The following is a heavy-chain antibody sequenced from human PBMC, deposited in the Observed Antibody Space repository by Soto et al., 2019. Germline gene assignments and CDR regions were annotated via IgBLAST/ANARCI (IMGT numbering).Heavy chain of an antibody. J-gene: IGHJ3*02. CDR1: GYTFTSYD. V-gene: IGHV1-8*01. D-gene: IGHD1-26*01. Sequence: QEQLVQSGAEVKKPGASVKVSCKASGYTFTSYDITWVRQATGQGLEWMGWMNPNSGNTGYAQKFQGRVTMNRNTSIGTAYMELSSLRSEDTAVYYCATERWEDAFDIWGQGTMVTVSS. CDR2: MNPNSGNT. CDR3: ATERWEDAFDI.